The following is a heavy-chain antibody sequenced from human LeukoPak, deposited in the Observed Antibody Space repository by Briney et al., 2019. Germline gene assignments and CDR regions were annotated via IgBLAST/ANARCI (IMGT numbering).Heavy chain of an antibody. V-gene: IGHV3-30*02. D-gene: IGHD3-22*01. J-gene: IGHJ4*02. Sequence: GGSLRLSCAASAFTFSHYGMHWVRQAPGKGLEWVATIWYDGSNKYYADSVKGRFTISRDNSKNTLYLQMNSLRAEDTAVYYCAPDYYDSSGYYYGGDYWGQGTLVTVSS. CDR2: IWYDGSNK. CDR3: APDYYDSSGYYYGGDY. CDR1: AFTFSHYG.